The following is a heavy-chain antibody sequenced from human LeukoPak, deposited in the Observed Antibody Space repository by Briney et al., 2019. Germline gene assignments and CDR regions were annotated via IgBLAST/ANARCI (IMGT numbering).Heavy chain of an antibody. Sequence: SVKVSCKASGGTFSSYAISWVRQAPGQGLEWVGGIIPIFGTANYAQKFQGRVTITADESTSTAYMELSSLRSEDTAVYYCARALSEYSSSWGGYWGQGTLVTVSS. J-gene: IGHJ4*02. D-gene: IGHD6-6*01. V-gene: IGHV1-69*01. CDR3: ARALSEYSSSWGGY. CDR2: IIPIFGTA. CDR1: GGTFSSYA.